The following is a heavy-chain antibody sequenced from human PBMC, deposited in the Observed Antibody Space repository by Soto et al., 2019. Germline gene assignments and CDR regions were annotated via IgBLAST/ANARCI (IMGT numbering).Heavy chain of an antibody. J-gene: IGHJ6*02. CDR2: IYYSGST. CDR1: GGSISSGGYY. D-gene: IGHD3-3*01. V-gene: IGHV4-31*03. Sequence: QVQLQESGPGLVKPSQTLSLTCTVSGGSISSGGYYWSWIRQHPGKGLEWIGYIYYSGSTYYNPSLKSRVTISLDTSKNQSSLMLSSVTAADTAVYYCARAIDYVFWSGYSGDYYYGMDVWGQGTTVTVSS. CDR3: ARAIDYVFWSGYSGDYYYGMDV.